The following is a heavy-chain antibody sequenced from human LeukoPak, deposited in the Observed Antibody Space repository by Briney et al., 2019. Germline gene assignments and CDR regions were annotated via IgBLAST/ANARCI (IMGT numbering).Heavy chain of an antibody. CDR1: GFTFSSYA. Sequence: QSGGSLRLSCAASGFTFSSYAMSWVRQAPGKGLEWVSAISGSGGNTYYADSVKGRFTISRDNSKNTLYLQMNSLRAEDTAVYYCAKGPDSSGLHWFDPWGQGTLVTVCS. CDR3: AKGPDSSGLHWFDP. J-gene: IGHJ5*02. D-gene: IGHD6-19*01. V-gene: IGHV3-23*01. CDR2: ISGSGGNT.